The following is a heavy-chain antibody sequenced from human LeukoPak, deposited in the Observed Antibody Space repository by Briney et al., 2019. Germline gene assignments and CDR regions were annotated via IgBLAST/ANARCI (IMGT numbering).Heavy chain of an antibody. V-gene: IGHV4-61*02. CDR3: ARAGTNLGDYDY. D-gene: IGHD4-17*01. J-gene: IGHJ4*02. Sequence: SQTLSLTCTVSGGSISSGSHYWSWIRQPAGKGLEWIGRIYTSGSTNYNPSLKSRVTISVDTSKNEFSLKLSSVTAADTAVYYCARAGTNLGDYDYWGQGTLVTVSS. CDR1: GGSISSGSHY. CDR2: IYTSGST.